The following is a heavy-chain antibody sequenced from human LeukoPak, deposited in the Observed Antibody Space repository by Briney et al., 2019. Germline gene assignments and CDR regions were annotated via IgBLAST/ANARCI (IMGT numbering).Heavy chain of an antibody. CDR3: ARGVGGNDDY. J-gene: IGHJ4*02. V-gene: IGHV3-74*01. CDR1: GFTFSSYW. D-gene: IGHD4-23*01. Sequence: PGVSLRLSCAASGFTFSSYWMHWVRQAPGKGLVWVLRINSDARNTRYEYSVKGRFTISRDNAKSTLYLQMNGLRSEDTAVDYCARGVGGNDDYWGQGTLVTVSS. CDR2: INSDARNT.